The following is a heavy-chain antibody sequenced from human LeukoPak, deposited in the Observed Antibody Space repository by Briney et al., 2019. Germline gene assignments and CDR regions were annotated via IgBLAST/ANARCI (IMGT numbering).Heavy chain of an antibody. CDR2: ISSDGNTK. CDR1: GFTFSSYA. D-gene: IGHD6-13*01. V-gene: IGHV3-30*03. J-gene: IGHJ6*03. Sequence: PGGSLRLSCAASGFTFSSYAMHWVRQAPGKGLKWVAVISSDGNTKYYADSVKGRFTISRDNSKNTLYLQMNSLRTEDTAVYYCARDGEIAAVGYYYYYYMDVWGKGTTVTVSS. CDR3: ARDGEIAAVGYYYYYYMDV.